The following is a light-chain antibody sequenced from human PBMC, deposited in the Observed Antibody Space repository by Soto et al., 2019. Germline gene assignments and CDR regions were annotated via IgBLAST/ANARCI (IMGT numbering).Light chain of an antibody. CDR3: QQYNSYSPYT. Sequence: DIQMTQSPSTLSASVGDRVTITCRASQSISSWLAWYQQKPGKAPKLLIYKASSLESGVPSRFSGTGSGTDFNLTISSLQPDDLAPYYCQQYNSYSPYTFGQGTKLEIK. CDR1: QSISSW. J-gene: IGKJ2*01. CDR2: KAS. V-gene: IGKV1-5*03.